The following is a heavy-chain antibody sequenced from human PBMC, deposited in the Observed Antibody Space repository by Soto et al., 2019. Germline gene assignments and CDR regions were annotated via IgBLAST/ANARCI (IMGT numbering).Heavy chain of an antibody. Sequence: ASVKVSCKASGYTFTSYDINWVRQATGQGLEWMGWMNPNSGNTGYAQKFQGRVTMTRNTSISTAYMELSSLRSEDTAVYYCARGRPYYDFWSGYWLFDDWGQGTLVTVSS. CDR2: MNPNSGNT. J-gene: IGHJ4*02. CDR3: ARGRPYYDFWSGYWLFDD. V-gene: IGHV1-8*01. CDR1: GYTFTSYD. D-gene: IGHD3-3*01.